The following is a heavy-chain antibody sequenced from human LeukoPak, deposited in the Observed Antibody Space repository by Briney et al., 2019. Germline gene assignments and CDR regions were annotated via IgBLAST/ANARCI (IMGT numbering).Heavy chain of an antibody. CDR1: GFTFSSYW. CDR3: AKDITMIVVTPPQLSMDY. V-gene: IGHV3-43*02. J-gene: IGHJ4*02. D-gene: IGHD3-22*01. CDR2: ISGDGGST. Sequence: GGSLRLSCAASGFTFSSYWMHWVRQAPGKGLEWVSLISGDGGSTYYADSVKGRFTISRDNSKNSLYLQMNSLRTEDTALYYCAKDITMIVVTPPQLSMDYWGQGTLVTVSS.